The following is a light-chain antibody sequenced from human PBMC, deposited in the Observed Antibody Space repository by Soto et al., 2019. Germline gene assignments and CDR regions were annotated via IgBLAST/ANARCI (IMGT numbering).Light chain of an antibody. Sequence: EIQMTQSPSTLFASVGDRVTITCRASQSVRNWLAWYQQKPGRAPQLLIYGSSTLATGIPARFGGSGSGTEFTLTINSLEPDDFATYYCQQHSNYPRTFGQGTKVDIK. J-gene: IGKJ1*01. CDR2: GSS. CDR1: QSVRNW. V-gene: IGKV1-5*01. CDR3: QQHSNYPRT.